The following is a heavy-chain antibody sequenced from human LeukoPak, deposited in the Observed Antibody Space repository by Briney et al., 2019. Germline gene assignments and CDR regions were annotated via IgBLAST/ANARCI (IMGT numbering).Heavy chain of an antibody. CDR1: GYTFTSYA. D-gene: IGHD3-10*01. CDR2: ISAYSGNT. V-gene: IGHV1-18*01. J-gene: IGHJ3*02. CDR3: ARGLWFGELFGAFDI. Sequence: ASVKVSCKASGYTFTSYAISWVRQAPGQGLEWMGWISAYSGNTNYAQKVQGRVTMTTDTSTSTAYMELRSLRSDDTAVYYCARGLWFGELFGAFDIWGQGTMVTVSS.